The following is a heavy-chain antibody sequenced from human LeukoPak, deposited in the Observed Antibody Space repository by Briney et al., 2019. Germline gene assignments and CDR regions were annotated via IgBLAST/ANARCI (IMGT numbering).Heavy chain of an antibody. V-gene: IGHV3-23*01. CDR2: ISGSGSIT. CDR3: VKDRYSGSGSYTYGTFDI. CDR1: GFMFHTYA. D-gene: IGHD3-10*01. Sequence: PGGSLRLSCAASGFMFHTYAMSWVRQAPGEGPGWVSAISGSGSITVYADSVKGRVTISRDNSRNLLFLQVRSLRAEDTAVYYCVKDRYSGSGSYTYGTFDIWGRGTVVTVSS. J-gene: IGHJ3*02.